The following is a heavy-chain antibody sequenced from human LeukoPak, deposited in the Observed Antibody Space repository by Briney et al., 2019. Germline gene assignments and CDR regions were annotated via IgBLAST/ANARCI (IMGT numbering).Heavy chain of an antibody. J-gene: IGHJ4*02. D-gene: IGHD4-11*01. Sequence: ASVKVSCKASGYAFNGFYLHWVRQAPGQGLEWMGWINPNSGGTNYAQKFQGRVTMTRDTSISTAYMELSRLRSDDTAVYYCARWMATVTTPDYWGQGTLVTVSS. V-gene: IGHV1-2*02. CDR3: ARWMATVTTPDY. CDR2: INPNSGGT. CDR1: GYAFNGFY.